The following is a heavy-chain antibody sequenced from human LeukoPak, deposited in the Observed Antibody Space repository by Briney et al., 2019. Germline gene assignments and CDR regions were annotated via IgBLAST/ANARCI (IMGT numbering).Heavy chain of an antibody. J-gene: IGHJ4*02. D-gene: IGHD5-18*01. CDR2: INHGGST. Sequence: PSETLSLTCAVYGGSFSGYYWSWIRQPPGKGLEWIGEINHGGSTNYNPSLKSRVTISVDTSKNQFSLKLSSVTAADTAVYYCARSDTAMVAFDYWGQGTLVTVSS. CDR1: GGSFSGYY. CDR3: ARSDTAMVAFDY. V-gene: IGHV4-34*01.